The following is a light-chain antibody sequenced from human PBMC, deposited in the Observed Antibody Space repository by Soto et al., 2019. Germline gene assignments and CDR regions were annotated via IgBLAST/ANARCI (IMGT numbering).Light chain of an antibody. Sequence: DIQLTQSPSFLSASVGDRVTITCRASPGIRNYLAWYQQKPGKAPNLLIYAASTLQSGVPSRFSGSGSGTEFTLTISSLQPEDFATYYCQQLNSYPGTFGQGNKV. CDR2: AAS. J-gene: IGKJ1*01. V-gene: IGKV1-9*01. CDR3: QQLNSYPGT. CDR1: PGIRNY.